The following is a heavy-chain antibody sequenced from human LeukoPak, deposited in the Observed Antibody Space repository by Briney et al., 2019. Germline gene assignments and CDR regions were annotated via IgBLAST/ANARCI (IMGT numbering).Heavy chain of an antibody. Sequence: SETLSLTCAVYGGSFSGYYWSWIRQPPGKGLEWIGEINHSGSANYNPSLKSRVTISVDTSKNQFSLKLSSVTAADTAVYYCARGLRYWFDPWGQGTLVTVSS. CDR2: INHSGSA. CDR3: ARGLRYWFDP. J-gene: IGHJ5*02. CDR1: GGSFSGYY. V-gene: IGHV4-34*01.